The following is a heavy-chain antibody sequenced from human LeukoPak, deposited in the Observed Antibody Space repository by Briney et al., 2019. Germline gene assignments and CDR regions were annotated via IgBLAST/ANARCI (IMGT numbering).Heavy chain of an antibody. CDR1: GFTFSSYA. CDR2: IWYGGSNK. V-gene: IGHV3-30*04. D-gene: IGHD2-2*01. Sequence: GRSLRLSCAASGFTFSSYAMHWVRQAPGKGLEWVAVIWYGGSNKYYADSVKGRFTISRDKSKNTLYLQMNSLRAEDTAVYYCAKAGGGQLLYYMDVWGKGTTVTVSS. J-gene: IGHJ6*03. CDR3: AKAGGGQLLYYMDV.